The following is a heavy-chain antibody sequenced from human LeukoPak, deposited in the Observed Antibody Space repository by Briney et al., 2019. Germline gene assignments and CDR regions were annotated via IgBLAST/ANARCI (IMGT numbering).Heavy chain of an antibody. CDR1: GGSISSGSYY. J-gene: IGHJ4*02. CDR2: IYTSGST. D-gene: IGHD6-19*01. Sequence: SQTLSLTCTVSGGSISSGSYYWSWIRQPAGKGLEWIGRIYTSGSTSYNPSLKSRVTISVDTSKNQFSLKLSSVTAADTAVYYCAKVEVGQWPYFDYWGQGTLVTVSS. V-gene: IGHV4-61*02. CDR3: AKVEVGQWPYFDY.